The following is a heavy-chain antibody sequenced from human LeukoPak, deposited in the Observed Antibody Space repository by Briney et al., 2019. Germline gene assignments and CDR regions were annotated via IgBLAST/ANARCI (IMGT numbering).Heavy chain of an antibody. V-gene: IGHV1-18*01. D-gene: IGHD6-19*01. J-gene: IGHJ4*02. Sequence: GASVKVSCKASGYTFTSYGISWVRRAPGQGLEWMGWISAYNGNTNYAQKLQGRVTMTTDTSTSTAYMELRSLRSDDTAVYYCARVAPISSGWYLDYWGQGTLVTVSS. CDR2: ISAYNGNT. CDR1: GYTFTSYG. CDR3: ARVAPISSGWYLDY.